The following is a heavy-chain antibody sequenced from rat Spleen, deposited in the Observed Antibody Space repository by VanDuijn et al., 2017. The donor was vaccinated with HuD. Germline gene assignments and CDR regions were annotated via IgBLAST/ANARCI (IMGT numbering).Heavy chain of an antibody. CDR3: TIRDYSSDYVMDA. D-gene: IGHD1-2*01. CDR1: GFSLTSYN. V-gene: IGHV2-30*01. J-gene: IGHJ4*01. Sequence: QVQPKESGPGLVQPSQTLSLTCTVSGFSLTSYNVHWVRQPTGKGLEWLGIIWTGGSTDYNSDLKSRLSSSRDTTKSKVFLKGKSLKTEDTGIDYCTIRDYSSDYVMDAWGQGASVTVSS. CDR2: IWTGGST.